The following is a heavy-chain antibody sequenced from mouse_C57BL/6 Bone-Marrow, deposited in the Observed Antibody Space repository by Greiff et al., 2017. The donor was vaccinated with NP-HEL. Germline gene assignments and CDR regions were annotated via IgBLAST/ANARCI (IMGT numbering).Heavy chain of an antibody. Sequence: EVKLMESGGGLVQPKGSLKLSCAASGFSFNTYAMNWVRQAPGKGLEWVARIRSKSNNYATYYADSVKDRFTISRDDSESMLYLQMNNLKTEDTAMYYCVRRGYSRGNWFAYWGQGTLVTVSA. J-gene: IGHJ3*01. CDR3: VRRGYSRGNWFAY. D-gene: IGHD2-3*01. CDR2: IRSKSNNYAT. CDR1: GFSFNTYA. V-gene: IGHV10-1*01.